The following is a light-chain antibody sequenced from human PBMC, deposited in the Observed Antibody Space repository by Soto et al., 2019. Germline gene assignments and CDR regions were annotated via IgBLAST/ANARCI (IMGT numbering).Light chain of an antibody. CDR2: EVS. CDR1: MRDVGAYNL. V-gene: IGLV2-14*01. Sequence: QSALTQPASVSGSAGQSITISCSGTMRDVGAYNLVSWYQQHPGTAPKLIIYEVSNRPSGVSNRFSGSKSGNTASLTISGLQAEDEADYHCSSYTSSSTLVFGGGTQLTVL. J-gene: IGLJ2*01. CDR3: SSYTSSSTLV.